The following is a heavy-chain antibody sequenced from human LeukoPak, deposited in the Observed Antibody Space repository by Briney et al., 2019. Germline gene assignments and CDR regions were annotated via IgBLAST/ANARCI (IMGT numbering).Heavy chain of an antibody. Sequence: GGSLRLSCAASGLTLSSYSMNWVRQAPGKGLEWVSSISSSSYYIFYADSVEGRFTISRDNAKNSLFLQMNSLRAEDTAVYYCARLGYCSGGSCYAGAFDIWGQGTMVTVSS. CDR1: GLTLSSYS. CDR2: ISSSSYYI. CDR3: ARLGYCSGGSCYAGAFDI. D-gene: IGHD2-15*01. J-gene: IGHJ3*02. V-gene: IGHV3-21*01.